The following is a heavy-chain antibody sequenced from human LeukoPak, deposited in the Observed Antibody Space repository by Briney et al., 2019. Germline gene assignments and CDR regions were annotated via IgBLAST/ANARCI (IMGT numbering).Heavy chain of an antibody. D-gene: IGHD6-19*01. CDR3: ARGHSSGWYDYFDY. V-gene: IGHV4-34*01. J-gene: IGHJ4*02. Sequence: GSLRLSCAASGFTFNSYGMHWVRQPPGKGLEWIGSIYYSGSTNYNPSLKSRVTLSVDTSKNQVSLKLSSVTAADTAVYYCARGHSSGWYDYFDYWGQGTLVTVSS. CDR2: IYYSGST. CDR1: GFTFNSYG.